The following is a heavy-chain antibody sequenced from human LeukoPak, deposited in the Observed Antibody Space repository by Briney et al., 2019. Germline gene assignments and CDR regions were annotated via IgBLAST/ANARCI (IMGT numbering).Heavy chain of an antibody. CDR2: IKQDGSEK. CDR3: ARLYDILTGYFGLGEVN. V-gene: IGHV3-7*01. D-gene: IGHD3-9*01. J-gene: IGHJ4*02. Sequence: PGGSLRLSCAASGFTLSSYWMSWVRQAPGKGLEWVANIKQDGSEKYYVDSVKGRFTISRDNAKNSLYLQMNSLRAEDTAVYYCARLYDILTGYFGLGEVNWGQGTLVTVSS. CDR1: GFTLSSYW.